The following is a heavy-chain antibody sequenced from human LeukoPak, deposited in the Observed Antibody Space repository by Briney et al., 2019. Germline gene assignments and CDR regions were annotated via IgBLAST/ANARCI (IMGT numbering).Heavy chain of an antibody. CDR3: ARETPRYSSSWHLDY. Sequence: PSETLSLTCAVDGGSFSGYYWSWIRQPPGKGLEWIGEINHSGSTNYNPSLKSRVTISVDTSKNQFSLKLSSVTAADTAVYYCARETPRYSSSWHLDYWGQGTLVTVSS. V-gene: IGHV4-34*01. CDR1: GGSFSGYY. D-gene: IGHD6-13*01. CDR2: INHSGST. J-gene: IGHJ4*02.